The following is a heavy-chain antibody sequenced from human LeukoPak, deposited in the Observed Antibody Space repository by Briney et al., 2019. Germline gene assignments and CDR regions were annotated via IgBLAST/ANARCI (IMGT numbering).Heavy chain of an antibody. Sequence: GGSLRLPCAASGFTFTSYGMSWVRQAPGKGLEWVSGISGSGGSTYYADSVKGRFTISRDNSKNTLYLQMNSLRAEDTAVYYCAKVPNIVATMADFDYWGQGTLVTVSS. CDR1: GFTFTSYG. CDR2: ISGSGGST. J-gene: IGHJ4*02. V-gene: IGHV3-23*01. D-gene: IGHD5-12*01. CDR3: AKVPNIVATMADFDY.